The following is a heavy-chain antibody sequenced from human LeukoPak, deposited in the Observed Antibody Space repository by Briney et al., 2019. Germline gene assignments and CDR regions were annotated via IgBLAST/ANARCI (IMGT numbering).Heavy chain of an antibody. V-gene: IGHV3-9*01. D-gene: IGHD4-23*01. CDR1: GFTFDDYA. CDR3: AKVARPVVTRYGMDV. Sequence: GRSLRLSCAASGFTFDDYAMHWVRQAPGKGLEWVSGISWNSGSIGYADSVKGRFTISRDNAKNSLYLQMNSLRAEDTALYYCAKVARPVVTRYGMDVWGQGTTVTVSS. CDR2: ISWNSGSI. J-gene: IGHJ6*02.